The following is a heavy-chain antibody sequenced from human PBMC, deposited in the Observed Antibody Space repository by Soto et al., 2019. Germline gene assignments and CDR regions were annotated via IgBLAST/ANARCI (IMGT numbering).Heavy chain of an antibody. J-gene: IGHJ4*02. Sequence: QVQLQESGPGLVKPSETLSLTCTVSGGSVSSGSYYWSWIRQPPGKALEWIGYISNSGSTKYNPSLRSRVAISVDTSKNQFSLRLSSVTAADTAVYYCARDGYSNFDYWGQGTLVTVSS. CDR1: GGSVSSGSYY. CDR3: ARDGYSNFDY. CDR2: ISNSGST. D-gene: IGHD4-4*01. V-gene: IGHV4-61*01.